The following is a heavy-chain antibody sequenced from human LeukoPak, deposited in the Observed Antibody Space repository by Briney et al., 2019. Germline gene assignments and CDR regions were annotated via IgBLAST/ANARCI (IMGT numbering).Heavy chain of an antibody. V-gene: IGHV3-30*02. CDR2: IRYDGSNK. Sequence: GGSLRLSCAASGFTFSSNAMSWVRQAPGKGLEWVSFIRYDGSNKYYADSVKGRFTISRDTSKNTLYLQMSSLTAEDTAVYYCAKNPWGDASSAYDNWGQGTLVAVSS. CDR1: GFTFSSNA. D-gene: IGHD3-22*01. J-gene: IGHJ4*02. CDR3: AKNPWGDASSAYDN.